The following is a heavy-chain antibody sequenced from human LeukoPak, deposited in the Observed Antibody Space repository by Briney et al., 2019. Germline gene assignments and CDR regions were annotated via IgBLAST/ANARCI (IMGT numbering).Heavy chain of an antibody. Sequence: GGSLRLSCAASGFTVSSSYMSWARQAPGKGLEWVSVTYSGGSGSTYYADSVKGRFTISRDNSKNTLNLQMNSLRAEDTAVYYCAHRKATSWAHDYWGQGTLVTVSS. CDR3: AHRKATSWAHDY. J-gene: IGHJ4*02. CDR1: GFTVSSSY. CDR2: TYSGGSGST. V-gene: IGHV3-53*01. D-gene: IGHD2-2*01.